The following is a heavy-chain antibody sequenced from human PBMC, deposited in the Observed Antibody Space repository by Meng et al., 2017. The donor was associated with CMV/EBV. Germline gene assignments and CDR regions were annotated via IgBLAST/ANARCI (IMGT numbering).Heavy chain of an antibody. CDR3: AREGVYYDFWSGYYYYFDY. CDR1: GFTVSSNY. CDR2: IYSGGST. Sequence: GGSLRLSCAASGFTVSSNYMSWVRQAPGKGLEWVSVIYSGGSTYYADSVKGRFTISRDNSKNTLYLQMNSLRAEDTAVYYCAREGVYYDFWSGYYYYFDYWGQGTLVTVSS. J-gene: IGHJ4*02. D-gene: IGHD3-3*01. V-gene: IGHV3-66*02.